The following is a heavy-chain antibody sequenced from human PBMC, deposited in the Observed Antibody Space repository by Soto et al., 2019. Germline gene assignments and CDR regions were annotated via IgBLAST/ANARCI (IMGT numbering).Heavy chain of an antibody. CDR2: IITDGSGA. CDR3: VGGYHGYSALY. CDR1: GLTFSNYW. Sequence: VQLVESGGGLVQPGGSLRLSCASSGLTFSNYWMHWVRQAPGKGLVWVSRIITDGSGADYADSVKGRFTVSRDNAKNTLFLQMNSLRAEDTAVYYCVGGYHGYSALYWGQGTLVIVSA. V-gene: IGHV3-74*01. D-gene: IGHD2-15*01. J-gene: IGHJ4*02.